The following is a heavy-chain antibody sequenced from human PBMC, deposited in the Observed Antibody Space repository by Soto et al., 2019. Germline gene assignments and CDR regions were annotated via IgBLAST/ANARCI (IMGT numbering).Heavy chain of an antibody. D-gene: IGHD1-7*01. CDR2: IIPIFGTA. Sequence: QVQLVQSGAEVKKPGSSVKVSCKASGGTFSSYAISWVRQAPGQGLEWMGGIIPIFGTANYAQKFQGRVTSTADESTSTVYMELSSLRSEDTAVYYCARDLTGTTGHYSSYGMDVWGQGTTVTVSS. CDR1: GGTFSSYA. J-gene: IGHJ6*02. CDR3: ARDLTGTTGHYSSYGMDV. V-gene: IGHV1-69*01.